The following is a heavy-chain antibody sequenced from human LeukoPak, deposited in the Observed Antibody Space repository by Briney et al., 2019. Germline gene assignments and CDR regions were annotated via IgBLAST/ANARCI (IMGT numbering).Heavy chain of an antibody. D-gene: IGHD1-26*01. CDR3: ARGRAVGATTRKEYFQH. Sequence: GGSLRLSCAASGFTSSNYEMNWVRQAPGKGLEWISHISNFGDIIHYADSVEGRFTISRDNAKNSLYLQMNSLRAEDTAVYYCARGRAVGATTRKEYFQHWGQGTLVTVSS. CDR2: ISNFGDII. V-gene: IGHV3-48*03. J-gene: IGHJ1*01. CDR1: GFTSSNYE.